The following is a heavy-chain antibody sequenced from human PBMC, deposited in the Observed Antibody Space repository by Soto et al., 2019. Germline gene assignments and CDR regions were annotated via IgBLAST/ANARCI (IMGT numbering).Heavy chain of an antibody. CDR2: VNPSGGHT. V-gene: IGHV1-46*01. J-gene: IGHJ4*02. CDR3: ARGGHVVVGTAALDY. D-gene: IGHD2-21*02. CDR1: GDTFTDYY. Sequence: QGQLVQSGAEVKKPGASVKVSCKASGDTFTDYYIHWVRQAPGQGLEWMGTVNPSGGHTTYAQHFPGRTTMTRDTSTSTLYMELTSLTSEDTAVYYCARGGHVVVGTAALDYWGQGTLVTVSS.